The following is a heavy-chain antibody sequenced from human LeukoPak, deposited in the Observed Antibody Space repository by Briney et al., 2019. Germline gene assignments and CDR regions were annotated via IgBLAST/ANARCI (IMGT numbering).Heavy chain of an antibody. D-gene: IGHD3-16*01. CDR1: GGTFSSYA. J-gene: IGHJ4*02. CDR3: ARDGPSSYGLLDY. CDR2: IIPIFGTA. Sequence: GASVKVSCKASGGTFSSYAISWVRQAPGQGLEWMGRIIPIFGTANYAQKFQGRVTITTDESTSTAYMELSSLRSEDTAVYYCARDGPSSYGLLDYWGQGTLVTVSS. V-gene: IGHV1-69*05.